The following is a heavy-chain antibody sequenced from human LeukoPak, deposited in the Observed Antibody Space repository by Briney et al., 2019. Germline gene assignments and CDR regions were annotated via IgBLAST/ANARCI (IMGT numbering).Heavy chain of an antibody. CDR3: AREGVTMVRGIKRTFGY. V-gene: IGHV1-2*02. D-gene: IGHD3-10*01. J-gene: IGHJ4*02. CDR2: INPNSGGT. CDR1: GYTFTGYY. Sequence: ASVKVSCKASGYTFTGYYMHWVRPAPGQGLEWMGWINPNSGGTNYAQKFQGRVTMTRDTSISTAYMELSRLRSDDTAVYYCAREGVTMVRGIKRTFGYWGQGTLVTVSS.